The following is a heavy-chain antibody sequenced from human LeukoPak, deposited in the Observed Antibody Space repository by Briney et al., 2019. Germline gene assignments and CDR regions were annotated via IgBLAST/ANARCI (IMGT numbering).Heavy chain of an antibody. V-gene: IGHV4-59*08. Sequence: PSETLSLTCTVSGGSISSYYWSWIRKPPGKGLEWIGYIHYSGSTNYNSSLKSRVTISVDTSKNQFSLKLSSVTAADTAVYYCARHSIYDSSGRGLFDPWGQGTLVTVSS. CDR3: ARHSIYDSSGRGLFDP. CDR1: GGSISSYY. J-gene: IGHJ5*02. D-gene: IGHD3-22*01. CDR2: IHYSGST.